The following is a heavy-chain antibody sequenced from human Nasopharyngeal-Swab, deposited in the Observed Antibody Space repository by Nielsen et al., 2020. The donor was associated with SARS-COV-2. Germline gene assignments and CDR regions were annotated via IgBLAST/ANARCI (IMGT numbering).Heavy chain of an antibody. CDR2: IRGSGGYT. Sequence: GGSLRLSCAASGFTFSSNRMNWVRQAPGKGLEWVSSIRGSGGYTYYADSVKGRFTIASDISKNTLSLQMNSLRAEDTAVYYCAAPYCSGGSCYPFDHWGQGTLVTVSS. CDR1: GFTFSSNR. D-gene: IGHD2-15*01. V-gene: IGHV3-21*04. CDR3: AAPYCSGGSCYPFDH. J-gene: IGHJ4*02.